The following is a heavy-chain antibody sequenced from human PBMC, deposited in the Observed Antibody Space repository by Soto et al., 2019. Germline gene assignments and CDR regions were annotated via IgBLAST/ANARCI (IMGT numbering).Heavy chain of an antibody. J-gene: IGHJ5*02. CDR1: GFTFSSSS. CDR3: ARDGRPAVHGRWFDP. V-gene: IGHV3-30-3*01. D-gene: IGHD2-15*01. CDR2: MSYDRVNK. Sequence: GGSLRLSCSGSGFTFSSSSMHWFRQAPGKGLEWVAVMSYDRVNKFYGDTVKGRFTVSRDNSKGTMYLQMNNLRFEDTATYYCARDGRPAVHGRWFDPWGQGTVVTVSS.